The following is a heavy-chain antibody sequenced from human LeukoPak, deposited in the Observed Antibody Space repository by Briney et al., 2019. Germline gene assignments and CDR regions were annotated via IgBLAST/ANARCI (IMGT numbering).Heavy chain of an antibody. CDR3: ARGVAAQIDY. CDR1: GGTFSSYA. V-gene: IGHV1-69*13. Sequence: ASVKVSCKASGGTFSSYAISWVQQAPGQGLEWMGGIIPIFGTANYAQKFQGRVTITADESTSTAYMELSSLRSEDTAVYYCARGVAAQIDYWGQGTLATVSS. CDR2: IIPIFGTA. D-gene: IGHD6-6*01. J-gene: IGHJ4*02.